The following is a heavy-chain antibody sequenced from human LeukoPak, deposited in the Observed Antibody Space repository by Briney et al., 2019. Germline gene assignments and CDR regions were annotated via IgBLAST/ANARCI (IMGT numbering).Heavy chain of an antibody. D-gene: IGHD3-10*01. CDR3: ARAKPRGYGSGSYYGYYYMDV. CDR2: IYTSGST. Sequence: SQTLSLTCTVSGGSISSGSYYWSWIRQPAGKGLEWIGRIYTSGSTNYNPSLKSRVTISVDTSKNQFSLKLSSVTAADTAVYYCARAKPRGYGSGSYYGYYYMDVWGKGTTVTVSS. J-gene: IGHJ6*03. V-gene: IGHV4-61*02. CDR1: GGSISSGSYY.